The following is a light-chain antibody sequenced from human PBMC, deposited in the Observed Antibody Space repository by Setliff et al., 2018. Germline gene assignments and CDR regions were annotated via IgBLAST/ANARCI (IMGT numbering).Light chain of an antibody. CDR3: ASKTGPGTDV. V-gene: IGLV2-14*03. Sequence: QSALAQPASVSGSPEQSITISCTGEFGAYGSAYVSWYQQHPDKAPKLIIYDVNNRPSGISHRFSGSNSANTASLTISGLQAEDEAEYFCASKTGPGTDVFETGTKVTV. J-gene: IGLJ1*01. CDR2: DVN. CDR1: FGAYGSAY.